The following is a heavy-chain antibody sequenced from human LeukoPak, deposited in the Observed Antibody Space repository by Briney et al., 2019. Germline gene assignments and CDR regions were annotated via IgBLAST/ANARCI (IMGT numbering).Heavy chain of an antibody. Sequence: ASVKVSCKASGYTFTGYYIHWVRQAPGQGLEWMERINCNGGGTSYAQKFQGRVTMTRDTSISTAYMELDRLTSDDTAVYYCARDYGPYPGCSWFDPWGQGTLVTVSS. CDR3: ARDYGPYPGCSWFDP. CDR2: INCNGGGT. V-gene: IGHV1-2*06. D-gene: IGHD2-21*01. J-gene: IGHJ5*02. CDR1: GYTFTGYY.